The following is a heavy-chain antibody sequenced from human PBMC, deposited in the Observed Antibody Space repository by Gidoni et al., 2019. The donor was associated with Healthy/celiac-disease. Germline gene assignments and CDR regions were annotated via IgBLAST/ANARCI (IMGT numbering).Heavy chain of an antibody. V-gene: IGHV2-5*01. CDR2: IYWNDDK. CDR3: ARKPALGYGDPHFDY. CDR1: GFSLSTSGVG. J-gene: IGHJ4*02. D-gene: IGHD4-17*01. Sequence: QITLNESGPTLVKPTQTLTLTCTFSGFSLSTSGVGVGWIRQPPGKALEWLALIYWNDDKRYSPSLKSRLTITKDTSKNQVVLTMTNMDPVDTATYYCARKPALGYGDPHFDYWGQGTLVTVSS.